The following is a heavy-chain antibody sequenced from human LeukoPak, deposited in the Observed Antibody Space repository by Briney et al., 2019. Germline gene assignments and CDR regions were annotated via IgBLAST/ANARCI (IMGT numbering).Heavy chain of an antibody. V-gene: IGHV1-8*01. D-gene: IGHD3-22*01. CDR3: ARGLGTYDSSELTWPMISF. Sequence: ASVKVSCKASGHTFTTYEINWVRQATGQGLEWMGWMNPDSGDTAYAQKFQGRITMTRSTSISTAYMELSSLRSEDTAVYYCARGLGTYDSSELTWPMISFWGQGTVVTVSS. J-gene: IGHJ4*02. CDR2: MNPDSGDT. CDR1: GHTFTTYE.